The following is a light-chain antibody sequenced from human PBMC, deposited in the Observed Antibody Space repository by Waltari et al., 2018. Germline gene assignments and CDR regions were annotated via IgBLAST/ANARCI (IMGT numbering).Light chain of an antibody. CDR1: SSDVGKYDL. Sequence: QSALTQTATVSGSPGQSITISCTVSSSDVGKYDLVSWYQQHPGEAPKLIIYDVNKRPLGVSNRFSGSKSGNTASLTISGLQASDEADYYCCSYAGSSVSVFGGGTKVTVL. V-gene: IGLV2-23*02. CDR2: DVN. J-gene: IGLJ3*02. CDR3: CSYAGSSVSV.